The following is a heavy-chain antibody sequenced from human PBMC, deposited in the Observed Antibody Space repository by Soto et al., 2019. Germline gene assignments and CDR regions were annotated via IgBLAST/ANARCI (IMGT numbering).Heavy chain of an antibody. J-gene: IGHJ6*02. CDR2: IILIFGTA. Sequence: QVQLVQSGAEVKKPGSSVKVSCKASGGTFSSYTISWVRQAPGQGLEWMGGIILIFGTANYAQKFQGRVTITADESTSTAYMELSSLRSEDTAVYYCARRYCSGGSCSPYGMDVWGQGTTVTVSS. CDR3: ARRYCSGGSCSPYGMDV. D-gene: IGHD2-15*01. V-gene: IGHV1-69*12. CDR1: GGTFSSYT.